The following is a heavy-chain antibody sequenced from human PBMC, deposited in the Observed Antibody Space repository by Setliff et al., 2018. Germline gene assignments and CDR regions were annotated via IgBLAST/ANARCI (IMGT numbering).Heavy chain of an antibody. J-gene: IGHJ3*02. Sequence: GASVKVSCKASGYTFTSYYMHWVRQAPGQGLEWMGLINPTGGSTSYAQKFQGRVTMTRDNSTSTFYMELRTLRSDDTAVYFCARRPIALAGYRKGAFDIWGQGTMVTVSS. V-gene: IGHV1-46*01. CDR3: ARRPIALAGYRKGAFDI. CDR1: GYTFTSYY. D-gene: IGHD6-19*01. CDR2: INPTGGST.